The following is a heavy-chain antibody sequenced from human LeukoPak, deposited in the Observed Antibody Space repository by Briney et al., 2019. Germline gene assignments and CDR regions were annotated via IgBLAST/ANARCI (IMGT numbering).Heavy chain of an antibody. J-gene: IGHJ6*03. V-gene: IGHV4-38-2*02. D-gene: IGHD3-3*02. Sequence: PSETLSLTCTVSGYSISSGYYWGWIRQPPGKGLEWIGSIYHSGSTYYNPSLKSRVTISVDTSKNQFSLKLSSVTAADTAVYYCATLLIFRGYMDVWGKGTTVTVSS. CDR2: IYHSGST. CDR3: ATLLIFRGYMDV. CDR1: GYSISSGYY.